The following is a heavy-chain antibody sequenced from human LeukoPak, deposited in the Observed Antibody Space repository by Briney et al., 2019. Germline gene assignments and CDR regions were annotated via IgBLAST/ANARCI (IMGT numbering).Heavy chain of an antibody. Sequence: SVKVSCKASGGTFSRYAISWVRQAPGQGLEWMGRIIPILGIANYAQKFQGRVTITADKSTSTAYMELSSLRSEDTAVYYCARQWELLPYLDYRGQGTLVTVSS. J-gene: IGHJ4*02. CDR1: GGTFSRYA. V-gene: IGHV1-69*04. CDR2: IIPILGIA. D-gene: IGHD1-26*01. CDR3: ARQWELLPYLDY.